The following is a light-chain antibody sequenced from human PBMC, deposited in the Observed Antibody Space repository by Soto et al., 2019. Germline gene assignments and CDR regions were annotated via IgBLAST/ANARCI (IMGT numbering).Light chain of an antibody. V-gene: IGLV1-40*01. CDR1: SSNIGAGYD. CDR3: QSYDSSLSGYV. CDR2: GNS. Sequence: QSVLTQPPSVSGAPGQRVTISCTGSSSNIGAGYDVHWYQQLPGTAPKLLIYGNSNRPSGVPDRFSGSKSDTSASLATTGLQAEDEADYYCQSYDSSLSGYVFGTGTKVTVL. J-gene: IGLJ1*01.